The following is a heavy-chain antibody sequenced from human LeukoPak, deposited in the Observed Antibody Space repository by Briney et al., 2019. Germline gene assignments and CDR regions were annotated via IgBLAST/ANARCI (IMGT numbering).Heavy chain of an antibody. CDR3: AKSTTVTQRGYFDY. J-gene: IGHJ4*02. V-gene: IGHV3-23*01. D-gene: IGHD4-17*01. Sequence: GGSLRLSCAASGFNFSNYAMTWVRQAPGKGLEWVSTVNSNDRPYYADSVKGRFTISRDNSKNTLYLQMNSLRAEDTAVYYCAKSTTVTQRGYFDYWGQGTLVTVSS. CDR1: GFNFSNYA. CDR2: VNSNDRP.